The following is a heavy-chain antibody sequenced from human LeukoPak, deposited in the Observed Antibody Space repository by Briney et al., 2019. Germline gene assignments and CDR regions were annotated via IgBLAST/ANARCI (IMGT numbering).Heavy chain of an antibody. CDR2: IYYSGST. Sequence: SQTLSLTCTVSGASISSGAHYWNWIRQHPGKGLEWIGYIYYSGSTYYNPSLQSRVTMSVDTSKNQFSLNLSSVTAANTAMYYCAREGISGYAPHGIHFWGQGTLVTVSS. V-gene: IGHV4-31*03. J-gene: IGHJ4*02. CDR3: AREGISGYAPHGIHF. D-gene: IGHD5-12*01. CDR1: GASISSGAHY.